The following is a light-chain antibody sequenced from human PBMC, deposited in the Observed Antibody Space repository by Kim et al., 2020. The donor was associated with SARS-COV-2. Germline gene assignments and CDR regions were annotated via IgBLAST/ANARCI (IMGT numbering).Light chain of an antibody. J-gene: IGLJ3*02. CDR1: NDSNVGHCN. Sequence: CTLPNDSNVGHCNIYWCQQKPGSPPRYRRYYYSDSNRGQDSGVPSRFSGAKDASANTGILLISGLQSGDEADYYCMIWPTSDSGVFGGGTQLTVL. CDR2: YYSDSNR. CDR3: MIWPTSDSGV. V-gene: IGLV5-37*01.